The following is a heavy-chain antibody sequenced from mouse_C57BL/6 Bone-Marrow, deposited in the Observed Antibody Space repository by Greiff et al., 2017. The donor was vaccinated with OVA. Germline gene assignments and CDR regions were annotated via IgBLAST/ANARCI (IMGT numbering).Heavy chain of an antibody. D-gene: IGHD2-5*01. CDR3: VRHEDSNPFAY. CDR1: GFSFNTYA. Sequence: EADGGLVQPKGSLKLSCAASGFSFNTYAMNWVRQAPGKGLEWVARIRSKSNNYATYYADSVKDRFTISRDDSESMLYLQMNNLKTEDTAMYYCVRHEDSNPFAYWGQGTLVTVSA. J-gene: IGHJ3*01. CDR2: IRSKSNNYAT. V-gene: IGHV10-1*01.